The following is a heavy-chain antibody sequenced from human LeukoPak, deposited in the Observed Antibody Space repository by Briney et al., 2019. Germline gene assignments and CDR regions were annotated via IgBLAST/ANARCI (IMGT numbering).Heavy chain of an antibody. CDR2: VSYDGSRK. Sequence: GRSLRLSCAASGFIFSSYPMHWVRQAPGKGLDWVAFVSYDGSRKYYADSVKGRFTILRDNSKNTLYLQMNSLRAEDTAVYYCAKADDFWSEPSDYWGQGTLVTVSS. CDR3: AKADDFWSEPSDY. V-gene: IGHV3-30*04. CDR1: GFIFSSYP. J-gene: IGHJ4*02. D-gene: IGHD3-3*01.